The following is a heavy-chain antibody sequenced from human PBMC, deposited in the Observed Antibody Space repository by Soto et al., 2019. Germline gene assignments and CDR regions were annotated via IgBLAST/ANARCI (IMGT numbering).Heavy chain of an antibody. Sequence: TGGSLRLSCAASGFTFSNAWMSWVRQAPGKGLEWVGRIKSKTDGGTTDYAAPVKGRFTISRDDSKNTLYLQMNSLKTEDTAVYYCTTDPVPPKCGYSGYDPSIVGYWGQGTLVTVSS. J-gene: IGHJ4*02. CDR2: IKSKTDGGTT. CDR1: GFTFSNAW. V-gene: IGHV3-15*01. CDR3: TTDPVPPKCGYSGYDPSIVGY. D-gene: IGHD5-12*01.